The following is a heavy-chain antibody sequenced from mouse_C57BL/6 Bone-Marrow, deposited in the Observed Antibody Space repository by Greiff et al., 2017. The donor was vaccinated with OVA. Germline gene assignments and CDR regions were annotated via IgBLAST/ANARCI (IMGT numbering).Heavy chain of an antibody. CDR2: ISNLAYSI. J-gene: IGHJ3*01. D-gene: IGHD2-4*01. Sequence: EVKLMESGGGLVQPGGSLKLSCAASGFTFSDYGMAWVRQAPRKGPEWVAFISNLAYSIYYADTVTGRFTISRENAKNTLYLEMSSLRSEDTAMYYCARQGGDYGGPAWFAYWGQGTLVTVSA. CDR1: GFTFSDYG. CDR3: ARQGGDYGGPAWFAY. V-gene: IGHV5-15*01.